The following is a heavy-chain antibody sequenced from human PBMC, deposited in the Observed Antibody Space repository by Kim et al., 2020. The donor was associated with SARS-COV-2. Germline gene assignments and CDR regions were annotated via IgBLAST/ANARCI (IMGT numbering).Heavy chain of an antibody. V-gene: IGHV4-59*01. D-gene: IGHD3-3*01. J-gene: IGHJ4*02. CDR3: ARDFWSGYQYYFDY. Sequence: PSLKRRVTISVDTSTNQFSLKLSSVTAAATAVYYCARDFWSGYQYYFDYWGQGTLVTVSS.